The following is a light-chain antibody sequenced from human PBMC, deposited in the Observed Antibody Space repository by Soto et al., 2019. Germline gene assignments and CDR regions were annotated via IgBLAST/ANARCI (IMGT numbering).Light chain of an antibody. CDR2: EVS. CDR3: SSYTSSSKGV. J-gene: IGLJ2*01. CDR1: SSDVGGYNY. V-gene: IGLV2-14*01. Sequence: QSALTQPASVSGSPGQSITISCTGTSSDVGGYNYVSWYQQHPGKAPKLMIYEVSNRPSGVSNRLSGSKSGNTASLTISGLQAEDEADYYCSSYTSSSKGVFGGGTKVTVL.